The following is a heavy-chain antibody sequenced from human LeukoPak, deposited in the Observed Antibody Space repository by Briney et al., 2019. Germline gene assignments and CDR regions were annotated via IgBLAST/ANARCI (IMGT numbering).Heavy chain of an antibody. CDR2: ISGSGGST. Sequence: GGSLRLSCAASGLTFSSYAMSWVRQALGKGLEWVSAISGSGGSTYYADSVKGRFTISRDNSKNTLYLQRNSLRAEDTAVYYCAKDGGRRWFGEPHFDYWGQGTLVTVSS. CDR3: AKDGGRRWFGEPHFDY. CDR1: GLTFSSYA. D-gene: IGHD3-10*01. J-gene: IGHJ4*02. V-gene: IGHV3-23*01.